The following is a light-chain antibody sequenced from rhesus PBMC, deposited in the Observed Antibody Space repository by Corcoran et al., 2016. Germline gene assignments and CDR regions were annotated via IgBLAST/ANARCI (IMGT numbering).Light chain of an antibody. CDR1: QGIISW. Sequence: DIQMTQSPSSLSASVGDRVTITCRASQGIISWLAWYQQKPGKAPKLLIYKASRLQSGVPSRFSGSGSGTDFTLTISSLQPEDFATYCCQQYNSAPRTFGQGTKVEIK. CDR2: KAS. V-gene: IGKV1-21*01. CDR3: QQYNSAPRT. J-gene: IGKJ1*01.